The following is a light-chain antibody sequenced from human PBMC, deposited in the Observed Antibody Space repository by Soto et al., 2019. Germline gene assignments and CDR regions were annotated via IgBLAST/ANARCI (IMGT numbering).Light chain of an antibody. CDR1: QSISGW. Sequence: DIQMTQSPSTLSASVGDRVSITCRASQSISGWLAWYQQKPGTAPKLLIYDASILESGVPSRFSGSGSGTEFTLTISSLQPDDFATYYCQQYNSYWTFGQGTKVEI. J-gene: IGKJ1*01. CDR2: DAS. V-gene: IGKV1-5*01. CDR3: QQYNSYWT.